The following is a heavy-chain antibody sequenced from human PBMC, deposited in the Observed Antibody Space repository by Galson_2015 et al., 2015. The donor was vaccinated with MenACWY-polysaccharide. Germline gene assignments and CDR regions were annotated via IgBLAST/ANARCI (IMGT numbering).Heavy chain of an antibody. V-gene: IGHV3-30-3*01. CDR3: ARDLLYCSGGSCFSMVDWFDP. D-gene: IGHD2-15*01. CDR2: ISYDGSNK. CDR1: GFTFSSYA. J-gene: IGHJ5*02. Sequence: SLRLSCAASGFTFSSYAMHWVRQAPGKGLEWVAVISYDGSNKYYADSVKGRFTISRDNSKNTLYLQMNSLRAEDTAVYYCARDLLYCSGGSCFSMVDWFDPWGQGTLVTVSS.